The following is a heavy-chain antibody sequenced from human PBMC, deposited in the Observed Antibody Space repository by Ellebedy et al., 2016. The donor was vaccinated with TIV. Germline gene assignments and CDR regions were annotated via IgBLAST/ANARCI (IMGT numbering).Heavy chain of an antibody. CDR1: GYTLTELS. J-gene: IGHJ3*02. CDR3: ATANQGYDILTGYYRADAFDI. Sequence: ASVKVSCXVSGYTLTELSMHWVRQAPGKGLEWMGGFDPEDGETIYAQKFQGRVTMTEDTSTDTAYMELSSLRSEDTAVYYCATANQGYDILTGYYRADAFDIWGQGTMVTVSS. V-gene: IGHV1-24*01. CDR2: FDPEDGET. D-gene: IGHD3-9*01.